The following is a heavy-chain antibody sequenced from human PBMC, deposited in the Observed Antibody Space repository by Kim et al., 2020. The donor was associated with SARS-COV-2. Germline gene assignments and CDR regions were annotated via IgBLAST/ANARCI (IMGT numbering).Heavy chain of an antibody. CDR1: GGSISSSSYY. Sequence: SETLSLTCTVSGGSISSSSYYWGWIRQPPGKGLEWIGSIYYSGSTYYNPSLKSRVTISIDTSKNQFSLKLSSVTAADTAVYYCASGDSGSYILWGQGTLVTVSS. CDR2: IYYSGST. V-gene: IGHV4-39*01. CDR3: ASGDSGSYIL. D-gene: IGHD1-26*01. J-gene: IGHJ4*02.